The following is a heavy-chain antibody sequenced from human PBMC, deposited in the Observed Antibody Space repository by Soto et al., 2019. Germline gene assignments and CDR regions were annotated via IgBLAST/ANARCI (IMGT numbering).Heavy chain of an antibody. Sequence: QITLKESGPTLVKPTQTLTLTCTFSGFSLSTSGVGVGWIRQPPGKALEWLALIYWDDDKRYSSSLKSRLTITKDTSKNQVVLTMTNIDPVDTATYYCAHGYYYGSGSNFDYWGQGTLVTVSS. J-gene: IGHJ4*02. CDR3: AHGYYYGSGSNFDY. CDR2: IYWDDDK. V-gene: IGHV2-5*02. D-gene: IGHD3-10*01. CDR1: GFSLSTSGVG.